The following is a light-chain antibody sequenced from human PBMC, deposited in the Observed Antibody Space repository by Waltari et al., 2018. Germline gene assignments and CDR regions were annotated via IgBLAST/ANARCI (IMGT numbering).Light chain of an antibody. CDR3: LQTYAPPYT. CDR1: QSVLYSSSNKNY. Sequence: DIVMTQSPDSLGVSLGERATFHCKSSQSVLYSSSNKNYLSWYQQKPGQPPKMIIYWASTRESGVPDRFSGSGSGTDFTLTISSLQAEDVAVYYCLQTYAPPYTFGQGTNLEI. CDR2: WAS. V-gene: IGKV4-1*01. J-gene: IGKJ2*01.